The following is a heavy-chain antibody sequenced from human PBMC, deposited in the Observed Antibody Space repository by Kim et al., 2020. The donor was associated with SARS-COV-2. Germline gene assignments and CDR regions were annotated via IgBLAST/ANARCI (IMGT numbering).Heavy chain of an antibody. J-gene: IGHJ3*02. CDR2: IYYSGST. CDR1: GGSISSGGYY. CDR3: ARVLYYDSSGYYRDPFAFDI. V-gene: IGHV4-31*03. Sequence: SETLSLTCTVSGGSISSGGYYWSWIRQHPGKGLEWIGYIYYSGSTYYNPSLKSRVTISVDTSKNQFSLKLSSVTAADTAVYYCARVLYYDSSGYYRDPFAFDIWGQGTMVTVSS. D-gene: IGHD3-22*01.